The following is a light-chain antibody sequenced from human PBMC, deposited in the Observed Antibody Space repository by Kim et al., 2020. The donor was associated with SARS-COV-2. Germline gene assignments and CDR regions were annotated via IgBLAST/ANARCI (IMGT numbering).Light chain of an antibody. CDR2: GAS. Sequence: EIVLTQSPGTLSLSPGERATLSCRASQSVSSSYLAWYQQKPSQAPRLLIYGASSRATGIPDRFSGSGSGTDFTLTISRLEPEDFAVYYCQQYGRSRLTFGGGTKVDIK. CDR3: QQYGRSRLT. V-gene: IGKV3-20*01. J-gene: IGKJ4*01. CDR1: QSVSSSY.